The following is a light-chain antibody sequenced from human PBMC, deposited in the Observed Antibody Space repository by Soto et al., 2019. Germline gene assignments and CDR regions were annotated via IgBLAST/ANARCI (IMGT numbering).Light chain of an antibody. CDR1: QSVSTRY. CDR3: HQFGSSPPAFT. CDR2: GAS. J-gene: IGKJ2*01. V-gene: IGKV3-20*01. Sequence: ESMLTQSPGTLSLSPGERATLSCRASQSVSTRYLAWYQQKPGQAPRLLIYGASIRATGIPDRFSGSGSGPYLTLTISRLDPEDFAVYHCHQFGSSPPAFTFGQGTKPEI.